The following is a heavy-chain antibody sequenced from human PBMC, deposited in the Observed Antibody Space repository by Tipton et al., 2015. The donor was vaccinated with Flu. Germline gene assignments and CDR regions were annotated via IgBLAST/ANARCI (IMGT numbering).Heavy chain of an antibody. CDR3: AREDCSGGSCYSGPAGDDAFDI. CDR2: ISSSSYI. CDR1: GFTFSSYS. J-gene: IGHJ3*02. D-gene: IGHD2-15*01. Sequence: SLRLSCAASGFTFSSYSMNWVRQAPGKGLEWVSSISSSSYIYYADSVKGRFTISRDNAKNSLYLQMNSLRAEDTAVYYCAREDCSGGSCYSGPAGDDAFDIWGQGTMVTVSS. V-gene: IGHV3-21*01.